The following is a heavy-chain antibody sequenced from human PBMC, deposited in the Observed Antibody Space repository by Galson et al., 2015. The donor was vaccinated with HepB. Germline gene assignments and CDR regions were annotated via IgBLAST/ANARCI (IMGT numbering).Heavy chain of an antibody. CDR3: ARQYDTSGYYPY. CDR1: GGTFSRHT. J-gene: IGHJ4*02. Sequence: SVKVSCKASGGTFSRHTISWLRQAPGRGLEWMGGIIPIFGSGNYAQKFRGRVTITADESKGTTYMELSSLRSEDTAVYYCARQYDTSGYYPYWGQGTLVTVSS. CDR2: IIPIFGSG. V-gene: IGHV1-69*13. D-gene: IGHD3-22*01.